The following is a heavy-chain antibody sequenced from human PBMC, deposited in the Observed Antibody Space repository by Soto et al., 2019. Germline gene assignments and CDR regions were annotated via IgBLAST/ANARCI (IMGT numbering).Heavy chain of an antibody. D-gene: IGHD3-22*01. CDR3: ARGLAYYYDGSGFRDAFDI. Sequence: PSETLSLTCAVSGGSISSSNWWSWVRQPPGKGLEWIGEIYHSGSTNYNPSLKSRVTISVDKSRNQFSLKLTSVTAADTAVYYCARGLAYYYDGSGFRDAFDIWGQGTMVTVSS. J-gene: IGHJ3*02. CDR2: IYHSGST. CDR1: GGSISSSNW. V-gene: IGHV4-4*02.